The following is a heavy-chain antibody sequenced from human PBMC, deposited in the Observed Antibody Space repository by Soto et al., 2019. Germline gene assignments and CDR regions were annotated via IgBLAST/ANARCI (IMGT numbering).Heavy chain of an antibody. CDR3: ASGSIYSYGPNFDY. CDR2: MNPNSGNT. Sequence: QVQLVQSGAEVKKPGASVKVSCKASGYTFTSYDINWVRQATGQGLEWMGWMNPNSGNTGYAQKFQGRVTMTRNTSISTAYMELSSLRSEYTAVYYCASGSIYSYGPNFDYWGQGTLVTVSS. CDR1: GYTFTSYD. D-gene: IGHD5-18*01. V-gene: IGHV1-8*01. J-gene: IGHJ4*02.